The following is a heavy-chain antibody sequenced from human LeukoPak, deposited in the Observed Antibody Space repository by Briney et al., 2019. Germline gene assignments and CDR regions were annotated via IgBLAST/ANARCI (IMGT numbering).Heavy chain of an antibody. CDR3: ARDGGWKGGTDY. J-gene: IGHJ4*02. CDR1: RFTFSDYY. Sequence: AGGSLRLSRAASRFTFSDYYMSWIRQAPGKGLEWVSYISSSGNNIHYGDSVKGRYTISRDNAKNSLYLQMNSLRAEDTAVYYCARDGGWKGGTDYWGQGTLVTVSS. D-gene: IGHD6-19*01. V-gene: IGHV3-11*01. CDR2: ISSSGNNI.